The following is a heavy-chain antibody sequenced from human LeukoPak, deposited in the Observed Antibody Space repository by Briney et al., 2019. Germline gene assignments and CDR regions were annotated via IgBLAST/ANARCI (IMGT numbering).Heavy chain of an antibody. CDR1: GFTFSSYW. J-gene: IGHJ6*03. CDR2: IKQDGSEK. Sequence: GGSLRLSCAASGFTFSSYWMSWVRQAPGKGLEWVANIKQDGSEKYYVDSVKGRFTISRDNAKNSLYLQMNSLRAEDTAVYYCARSNDYDGSGYYSWDYYYYMGVWGKGTTVTVSS. CDR3: ARSNDYDGSGYYSWDYYYYMGV. D-gene: IGHD3-22*01. V-gene: IGHV3-7*01.